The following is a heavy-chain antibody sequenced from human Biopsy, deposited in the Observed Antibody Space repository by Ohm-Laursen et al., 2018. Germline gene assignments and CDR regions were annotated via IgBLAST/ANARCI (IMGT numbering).Heavy chain of an antibody. J-gene: IGHJ4*02. CDR1: DDSINSYY. CDR2: IYYSGST. D-gene: IGHD5-18*01. V-gene: IGHV4-59*01. CDR3: ARGSSYGDDFEY. Sequence: SETLSLTCTVSDDSINSYYWNWIRQPPGKGLEWIGNIYYSGSTNFNPSLKSRVTISVDTSKNQFSLKLSSVTAADTDVYFCARGSSYGDDFEYWGQGTLVAVSS.